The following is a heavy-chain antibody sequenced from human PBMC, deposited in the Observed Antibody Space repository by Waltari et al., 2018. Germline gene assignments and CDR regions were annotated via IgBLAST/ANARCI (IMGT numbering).Heavy chain of an antibody. J-gene: IGHJ4*02. D-gene: IGHD1-20*01. CDR2: IKQDGGEV. CDR1: GFMFSNNW. CDR3: ARDPHDNWNDLDY. V-gene: IGHV3-7*01. Sequence: EVQLVESGGGLVQPGGSLRLSCAASGFMFSNNWMSWVRQAPGKGLELVANIKQDGGEVYYVDSVKGRFTISRDNAKNSLYLQMNSLRAEDTAVYYCARDPHDNWNDLDYWGQGTLVTVSS.